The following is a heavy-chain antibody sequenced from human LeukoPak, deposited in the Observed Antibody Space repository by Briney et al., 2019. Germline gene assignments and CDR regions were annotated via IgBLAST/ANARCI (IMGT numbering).Heavy chain of an antibody. CDR3: ARGGSTTSRSVDY. CDR2: IIPIFGTA. V-gene: IGHV1-69*01. Sequence: ASVKVSCKASGGTFSSYAISWVRQAPGQGLEWMGGIIPIFGTANYAQKFQGRVTVTADESTSTAYMELSSLRSEDTAVYYCARGGSTTSRSVDYWGQGTLVTVSS. J-gene: IGHJ4*02. CDR1: GGTFSSYA. D-gene: IGHD2-2*01.